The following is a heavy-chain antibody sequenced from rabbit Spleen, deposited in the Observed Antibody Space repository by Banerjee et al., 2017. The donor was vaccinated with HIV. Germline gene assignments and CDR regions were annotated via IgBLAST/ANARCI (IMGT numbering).Heavy chain of an antibody. CDR1: GFDFSGNA. J-gene: IGHJ4*01. Sequence: EESGGDLVKPGASLTLTCTVSGFDFSGNAMCWVRQAPGKGLEWIGYIDPVFGSTYYASWVNGRFTISSHNAQNTLYLQLNSLTAADTATYFCVRDTWHFKLWGPGTLVTVS. D-gene: IGHD3-1*01. CDR2: IDPVFGST. V-gene: IGHV1S47*01. CDR3: VRDTWHFKL.